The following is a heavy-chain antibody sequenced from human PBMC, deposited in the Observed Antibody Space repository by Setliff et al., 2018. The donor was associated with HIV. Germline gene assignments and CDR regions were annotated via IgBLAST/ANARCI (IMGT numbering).Heavy chain of an antibody. D-gene: IGHD2-2*01. J-gene: IGHJ4*02. CDR2: ISGSGGNT. Sequence: LTISGSGGNTHYADSVKGRFTIFRDNSKNTLYLQMNSLRAEDTAVYYCAKMDVVVIPAAIRYWGQGTLVTVSS. CDR3: AKMDVVVIPAAIRY. V-gene: IGHV3-23*01.